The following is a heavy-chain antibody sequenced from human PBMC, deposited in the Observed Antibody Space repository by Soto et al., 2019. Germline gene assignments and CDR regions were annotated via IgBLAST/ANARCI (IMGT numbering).Heavy chain of an antibody. CDR1: GYTFTSYY. D-gene: IGHD3-10*01. CDR3: AREGMRYYYGMDV. V-gene: IGHV1-46*01. J-gene: IGHJ6*02. Sequence: ASVKVSCKASGYTFTSYYMHWVRQAPGQGLEWMGIINPSGGSTSYAQKFQGRVTMTRDTSTSTVYMELSSLRSEDTAVYYCAREGMRYYYGMDVWGQGNTVTVS. CDR2: INPSGGST.